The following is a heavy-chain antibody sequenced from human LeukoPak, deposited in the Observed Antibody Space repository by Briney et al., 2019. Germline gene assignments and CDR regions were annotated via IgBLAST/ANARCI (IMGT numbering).Heavy chain of an antibody. Sequence: QPGGSLRLSCAASGFTFSSYEMNWVRQAPGKGLEWVSYISSSGSTIYYADSVKGRFTISRDNAKNSLYLQMNSLRAEDTAVYYCARESFRAGSGSSADYWGQGTLVTVSS. CDR2: ISSSGSTI. CDR1: GFTFSSYE. V-gene: IGHV3-48*03. D-gene: IGHD3-10*01. J-gene: IGHJ4*02. CDR3: ARESFRAGSGSSADY.